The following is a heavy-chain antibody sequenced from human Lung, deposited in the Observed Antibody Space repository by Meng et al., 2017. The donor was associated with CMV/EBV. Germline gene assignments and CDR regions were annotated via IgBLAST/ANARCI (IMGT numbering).Heavy chain of an antibody. V-gene: IGHV3-9*01. D-gene: IGHD2-21*02. J-gene: IGHJ6*02. CDR1: GFTFDDFA. Sequence: SLKISCTASGFTFDDFAMHWVRQSPGEGLEWVSGISGTTGFIGYADSVKGRFTISRDNAKKTLSLQINTLRAEDTALYYCTKGGGERVTFDAMDVWGQGTTVTVSS. CDR3: TKGGGERVTFDAMDV. CDR2: ISGTTGFI.